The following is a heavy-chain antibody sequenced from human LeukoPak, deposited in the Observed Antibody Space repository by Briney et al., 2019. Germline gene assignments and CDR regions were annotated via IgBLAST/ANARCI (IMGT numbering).Heavy chain of an antibody. Sequence: SSETLSLTCTVSGGSISSSSYYWGWIRQPPGKGLEWIGSIYYSGSTYYNPSLKSRVTISVDTSKNQFSLKLSSVTAADTAVYYCAYDFWSGYPNWFDPWGQGTLVTVSS. CDR2: IYYSGST. D-gene: IGHD3-3*01. V-gene: IGHV4-39*01. J-gene: IGHJ5*02. CDR1: GGSISSSSYY. CDR3: AYDFWSGYPNWFDP.